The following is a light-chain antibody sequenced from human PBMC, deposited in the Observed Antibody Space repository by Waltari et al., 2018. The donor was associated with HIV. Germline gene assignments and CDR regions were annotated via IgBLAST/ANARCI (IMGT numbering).Light chain of an antibody. CDR2: GAS. J-gene: IGKJ1*01. CDR1: QSVSSN. V-gene: IGKV3-15*01. Sequence: EIVMTQSPATLSVSPGERATLSCRASQSVSSNLAWYQQKPGQAPRLLIYGASTRATGIPARFSGSGSGTELTLTISSLQSEDFVVYYCQQYNNWPPRSFGQGTKVEIK. CDR3: QQYNNWPPRS.